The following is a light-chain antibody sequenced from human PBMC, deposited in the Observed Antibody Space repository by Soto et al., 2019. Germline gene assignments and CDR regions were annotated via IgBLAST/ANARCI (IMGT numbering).Light chain of an antibody. CDR2: AVS. CDR1: SSDIGSYNL. J-gene: IGLJ3*02. Sequence: QSVLTQPASVSGSPGQSITVSCTGTSSDIGSYNLVSWYQHHPGKAPKLMIYAVSKRPSGLSSRFSGSKSGNTASLTTSGLQADDEADYFCCSYAGSSTLLFGGGTKLTVL. V-gene: IGLV2-23*02. CDR3: CSYAGSSTLL.